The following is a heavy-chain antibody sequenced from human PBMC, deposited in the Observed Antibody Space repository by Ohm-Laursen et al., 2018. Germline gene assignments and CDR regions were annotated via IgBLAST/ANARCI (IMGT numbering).Heavy chain of an antibody. CDR2: ISATGGST. V-gene: IGHV3-23*01. Sequence: GSLRLSCSASGFTFSKYVMNWVRQAPGKGLQWVSSISATGGSTYYADSVKGRFTISRDNSNNTLYLHINSLRADDTAVYYCAKKPDYRLDYWGHGTLVTVSS. CDR3: AKKPDYRLDY. D-gene: IGHD4-11*01. CDR1: GFTFSKYV. J-gene: IGHJ4*01.